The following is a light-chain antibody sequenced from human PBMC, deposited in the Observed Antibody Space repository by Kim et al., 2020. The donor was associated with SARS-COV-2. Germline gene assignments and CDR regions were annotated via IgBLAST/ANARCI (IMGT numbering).Light chain of an antibody. CDR2: AAS. CDR3: QQSHTIPYT. J-gene: IGKJ2*01. CDR1: QSIRNY. Sequence: DIQMTQSPSSLSASVGDRVTITCRASQSIRNYLNWYQQKPGKAPNLLIYAASSLQSGVPSRFSGSGYGTDFTLTISSLEPEDFATYYCQQSHTIPYTFVQGTKLEI. V-gene: IGKV1-39*01.